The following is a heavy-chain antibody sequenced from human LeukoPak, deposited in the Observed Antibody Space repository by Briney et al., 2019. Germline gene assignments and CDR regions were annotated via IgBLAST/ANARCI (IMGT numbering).Heavy chain of an antibody. CDR2: IYTSGST. CDR1: GGSISSGSYY. J-gene: IGHJ4*02. CDR3: AREGYDSSGYYYTLPYFDF. V-gene: IGHV4-61*02. D-gene: IGHD3-22*01. Sequence: PSQTLSLTCTVSGGSISSGSYYWSWIRQPAGKGLEWIGRIYTSGSTNYNPSLKSRVTISVDTSKNQFSLKLSSVTAADTAMYYCAREGYDSSGYYYTLPYFDFWGQGTLVTVSS.